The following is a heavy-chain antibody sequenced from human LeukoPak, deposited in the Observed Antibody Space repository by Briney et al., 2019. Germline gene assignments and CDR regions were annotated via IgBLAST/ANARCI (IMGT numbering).Heavy chain of an antibody. CDR1: GYTFTSYG. V-gene: IGHV1-18*01. CDR3: ARDQVYDYVWGSYRPPGY. CDR2: ISAYNGNT. J-gene: IGHJ4*02. Sequence: GASVKVSCKASGYTFTSYGISWVRQALGQGLEWMGWISAYNGNTNYAQKFQGRVTITADKSTSTAYMELSSLRSEDTAVYYCARDQVYDYVWGSYRPPGYWGQGTLVTVSS. D-gene: IGHD3-16*02.